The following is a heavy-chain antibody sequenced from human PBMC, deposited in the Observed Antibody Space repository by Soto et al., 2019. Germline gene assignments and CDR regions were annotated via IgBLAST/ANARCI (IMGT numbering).Heavy chain of an antibody. CDR2: INPNSGGT. D-gene: IGHD6-19*01. Sequence: ASVKVSCKASGYTFTGYYMHWVRQAPGQGLEWMGWINPNSGGTNYAQKFQGWVTMTRDTSISTAYMELSRLRSDDTAVYYCARVVAVAHDAFDIWGQGTMVTVSS. CDR3: ARVVAVAHDAFDI. CDR1: GYTFTGYY. V-gene: IGHV1-2*04. J-gene: IGHJ3*02.